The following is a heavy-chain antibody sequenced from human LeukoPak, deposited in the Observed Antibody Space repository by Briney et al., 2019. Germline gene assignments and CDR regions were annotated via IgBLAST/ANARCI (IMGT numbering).Heavy chain of an antibody. J-gene: IGHJ6*03. Sequence: SETLSLTCAVYGGSFSGYYWRWIPHPPGKGLEWIGEINHSGSTNYNPPLKSRVNISVHTSKNQFSLKLSSVTAADTAVYYCARVPCYYSYYMDFWGKGTTVTVSS. CDR3: ARVPCYYSYYMDF. V-gene: IGHV4-34*01. CDR1: GGSFSGYY. CDR2: INHSGST.